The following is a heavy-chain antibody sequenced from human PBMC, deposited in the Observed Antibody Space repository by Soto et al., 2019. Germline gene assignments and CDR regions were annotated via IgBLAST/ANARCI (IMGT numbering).Heavy chain of an antibody. CDR3: ARVTSMVRGVIDNWFDP. D-gene: IGHD3-10*01. J-gene: IGHJ5*02. CDR2: IIPMYGPA. Sequence: QVPLVQSGAEVKKPGSPVTVSCKASGGTFSSYAIHWVRQAPGQGLEWMGGIIPMYGPAKYAQRFQGRVTITADESTPTVYMELTSLTSQDTAVDYCARVTSMVRGVIDNWFDPWGHGTLVTVSS. CDR1: GGTFSSYA. V-gene: IGHV1-69*01.